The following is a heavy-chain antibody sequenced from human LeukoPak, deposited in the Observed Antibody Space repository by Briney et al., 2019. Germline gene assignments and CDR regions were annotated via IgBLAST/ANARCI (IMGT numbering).Heavy chain of an antibody. J-gene: IGHJ6*04. CDR3: ARGGYQLPVSV. D-gene: IGHD2-2*01. CDR1: GFSFSSYE. Sequence: GGSLGLSCAASGFSFSSYEMNWVRQAPGKGLEWISYISTSGNTIYYADSVKGRLTISRDNAKNSLFLQMNSLRAEDTAVYYCARGGYQLPVSVWGKGTTVTVSS. V-gene: IGHV3-48*03. CDR2: ISTSGNTI.